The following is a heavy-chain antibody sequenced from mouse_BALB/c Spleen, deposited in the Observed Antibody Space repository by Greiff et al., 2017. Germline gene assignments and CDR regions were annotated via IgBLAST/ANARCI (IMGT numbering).Heavy chain of an antibody. V-gene: IGHV14-3*02. Sequence: EVKVVESGAELVKPGASVKLSCTASGFNIKDTYMHWVKQRPVQGLEWIGRIDPANGNTKYDPKFQGKATITADTSSNTAYLQLSSLTSEDTAVYYCARNYDYEDFDYWGQGTTLTVSS. CDR2: IDPANGNT. J-gene: IGHJ2*01. CDR1: GFNIKDTY. CDR3: ARNYDYEDFDY. D-gene: IGHD2-4*01.